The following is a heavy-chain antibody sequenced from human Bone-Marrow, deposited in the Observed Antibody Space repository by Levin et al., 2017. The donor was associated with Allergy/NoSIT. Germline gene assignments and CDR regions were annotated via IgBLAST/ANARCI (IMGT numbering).Heavy chain of an antibody. J-gene: IGHJ4*02. CDR2: VTGRTGNT. D-gene: IGHD2-15*01. CDR1: GFTFSDYA. Sequence: LSLTCSASGFTFSDYAMNWVRQAPGTRLEWVSSVTGRTGNTYYAVSVKGRFTTSRHNFKNTPYLHMNSLRAEDTAVYYCARAALGQCSGATCYAFDSWVQGTLVTVSS. V-gene: IGHV3-23*01. CDR3: ARAALGQCSGATCYAFDS.